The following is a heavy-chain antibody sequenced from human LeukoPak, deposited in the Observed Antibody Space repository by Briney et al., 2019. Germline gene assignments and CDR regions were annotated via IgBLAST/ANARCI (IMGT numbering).Heavy chain of an antibody. J-gene: IGHJ4*02. Sequence: PSETLYTTCTIPGSSINSSSYYWGRLRQPQGKGLERIGSIYYNWSTYYDPSLKSRVTISVDTSKNQFSLKLSSVSAAYTAVYYCAIQYYYDSSGYALRRGSLDYWGQGTLVTVSS. CDR3: AIQYYYDSSGYALRRGSLDY. D-gene: IGHD3-22*01. V-gene: IGHV4-39*01. CDR1: GSSINSSSYY. CDR2: IYYNWST.